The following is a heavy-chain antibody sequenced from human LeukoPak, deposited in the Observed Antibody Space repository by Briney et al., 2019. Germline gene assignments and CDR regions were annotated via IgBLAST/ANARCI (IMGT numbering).Heavy chain of an antibody. CDR3: ATLLRYFDRSDS. CDR2: INHSGST. J-gene: IGHJ4*02. V-gene: IGHV4-34*01. CDR1: GGSFSGYY. D-gene: IGHD3-9*01. Sequence: SETLSHTCAVYGGSFSGYYWSWIRQPPGKGLEWIGEINHSGSTYYNPSLKSRVTISVDTSKNQFSLKLSSVTAADTAVYYYATLLRYFDRSDSWGQGTLVTVSS.